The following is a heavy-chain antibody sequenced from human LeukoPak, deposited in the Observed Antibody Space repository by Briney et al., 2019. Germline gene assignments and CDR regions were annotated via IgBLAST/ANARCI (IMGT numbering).Heavy chain of an antibody. V-gene: IGHV3-21*05. CDR3: ARDQMATIYSFLDY. Sequence: SGGSLRLSCAASGFTFSSYEMNWVRQAPGRGREWVSYISSSSSYIYYADSVKGRFTISRDNAKNSLYLEMNSLRAEDTGVYYCARDQMATIYSFLDYWGQGTLVTVSS. J-gene: IGHJ4*02. D-gene: IGHD5-24*01. CDR2: ISSSSSYI. CDR1: GFTFSSYE.